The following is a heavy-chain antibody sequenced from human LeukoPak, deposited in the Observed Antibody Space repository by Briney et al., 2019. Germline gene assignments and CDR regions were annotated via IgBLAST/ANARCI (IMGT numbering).Heavy chain of an antibody. CDR3: AKGREPGGLDY. Sequence: GGSLRLSCAVSGFTFNAYGMHWVRQAPGKGLEWVAFTWYDGSKKYYADSVKGRFTISRDNSKSTLYLQMNSLRAEDTAIYYCAKGREPGGLDYWGQGTLVTVSS. CDR1: GFTFNAYG. V-gene: IGHV3-30*02. J-gene: IGHJ4*02. D-gene: IGHD1-26*01. CDR2: TWYDGSKK.